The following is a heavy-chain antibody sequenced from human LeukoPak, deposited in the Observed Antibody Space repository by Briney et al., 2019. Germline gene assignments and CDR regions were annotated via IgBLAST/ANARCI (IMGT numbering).Heavy chain of an antibody. J-gene: IGHJ4*02. CDR1: GGSVSSGSYY. Sequence: SETLSLTCTVSGGSVSSGSYYWSWIRQPPGRGLEWIGYIYYSGSTNYNPSLKSRVTISVDTSKNQFSLKLSSVTAADTAVYYCARSYRDPNFDYWGQGTLVTVSS. CDR2: IYYSGST. D-gene: IGHD1-26*01. CDR3: ARSYRDPNFDY. V-gene: IGHV4-61*01.